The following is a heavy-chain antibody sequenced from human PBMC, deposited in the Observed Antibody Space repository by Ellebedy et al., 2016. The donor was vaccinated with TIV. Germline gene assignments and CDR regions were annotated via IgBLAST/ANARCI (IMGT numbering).Heavy chain of an antibody. D-gene: IGHD5-24*01. CDR1: GFTFRNYV. CDR3: ARASNTIPNCLDS. Sequence: GESLKISXDASGFTFRNYVMHWVRQAPGKGLEWVAVTWYDGSNTFYADSVKGRFSISRDNSKNTLYLQMNSLRAEDTAVYYCARASNTIPNCLDSWGQGILVTVSS. V-gene: IGHV3-33*01. CDR2: TWYDGSNT. J-gene: IGHJ4*02.